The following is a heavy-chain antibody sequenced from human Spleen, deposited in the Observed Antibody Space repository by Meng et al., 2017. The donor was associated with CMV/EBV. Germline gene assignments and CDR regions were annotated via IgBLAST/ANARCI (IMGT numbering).Heavy chain of an antibody. CDR2: ISSTTSYI. J-gene: IGHJ4*02. Sequence: GESLKISCAVSGFSFSTYTMVWVRQAPGKGLEWVSSISSTTSYIYYADSVQGRFTVSRDNAKNSLYLQLDSLRAEDTAVYFCARDNWTLGNYFDYWGQGTLVTVSS. CDR1: GFSFSTYT. CDR3: ARDNWTLGNYFDY. D-gene: IGHD1-1*01. V-gene: IGHV3-21*01.